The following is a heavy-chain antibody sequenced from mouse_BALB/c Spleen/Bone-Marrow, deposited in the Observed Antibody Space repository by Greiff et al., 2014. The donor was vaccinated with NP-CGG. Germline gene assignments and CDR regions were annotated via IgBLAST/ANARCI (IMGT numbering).Heavy chain of an antibody. V-gene: IGHV5-12-1*01. CDR1: GFAFSSYD. CDR3: TRHGGYYPYYYAMDY. D-gene: IGHD2-3*01. J-gene: IGHJ4*01. Sequence: VQLKESGGGLVKPGGSLKLSCAASGFAFSSYDMSWVRQTPEKRLEWVAYISHGGGTTYYSDTVKGRFTISRDNAKNTLYLQTSSLKSEDTAIYYCTRHGGYYPYYYAMDYWGQGTSVTVSS. CDR2: ISHGGGTT.